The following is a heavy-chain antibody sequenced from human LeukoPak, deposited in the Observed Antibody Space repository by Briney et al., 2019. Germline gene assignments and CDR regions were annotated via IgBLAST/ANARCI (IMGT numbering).Heavy chain of an antibody. V-gene: IGHV3-23*01. CDR1: GFTFSSYA. J-gene: IGHJ2*01. D-gene: IGHD4-17*01. CDR3: VKARIRTTVTYWSFDL. CDR2: ISGSGGST. Sequence: GGSLRLSCAASGFTFSSYAMSWVRQAPGKGLEWVSAISGSGGSTYYADSVKGRFTVFRDNSKKTLYLQVNNLRVEDTAVYYCVKARIRTTVTYWSFDLWGRGTLVTVSS.